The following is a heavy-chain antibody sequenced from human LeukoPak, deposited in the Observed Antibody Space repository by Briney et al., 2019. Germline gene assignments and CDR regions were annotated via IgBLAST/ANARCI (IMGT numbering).Heavy chain of an antibody. V-gene: IGHV1-8*03. CDR3: ARGDFWSGYYTGLKDY. Sequence: ASVKVSCKASGYTFTSYDINWVRQATGQGPEWMGWMNPNSGNTGYAQKFQGRVTITRNTSISTAYMELSSLRSEDTAVYYCARGDFWSGYYTGLKDYWGQGTLVTVSS. D-gene: IGHD3-3*01. CDR2: MNPNSGNT. CDR1: GYTFTSYD. J-gene: IGHJ4*02.